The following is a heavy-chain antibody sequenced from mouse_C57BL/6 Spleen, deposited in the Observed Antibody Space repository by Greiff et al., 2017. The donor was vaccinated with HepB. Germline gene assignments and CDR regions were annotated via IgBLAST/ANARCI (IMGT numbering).Heavy chain of an antibody. J-gene: IGHJ4*01. CDR2: ISSGSSTI. CDR3: ATPFYYYGSSYYYAMDY. Sequence: DVKLVESGGGLVKPGGSLKLSCAASGFTFSDYGMHWVRQAPEKGLEWVAYISSGSSTIYYADTVKGRFTISRDNAKNTLFLQMTSLRSEDTAMYYCATPFYYYGSSYYYAMDYWGQGTSVTVSS. V-gene: IGHV5-17*01. CDR1: GFTFSDYG. D-gene: IGHD1-1*01.